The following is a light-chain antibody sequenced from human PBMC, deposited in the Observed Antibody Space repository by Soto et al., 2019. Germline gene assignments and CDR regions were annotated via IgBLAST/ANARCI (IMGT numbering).Light chain of an antibody. CDR3: HQYYSTPIT. V-gene: IGKV4-1*01. CDR2: WAS. Sequence: DIVMTQSPDSLAVSLGERATIHCKSSQSLLYSSNNKNYLAWYQQKPGQPPKLLIYWASARESGVPDRFSGSGSGTDFTLTISSLQAEDVAFYYCHQYYSTPITFGPGTKVDIK. CDR1: QSLLYSSNNKNY. J-gene: IGKJ3*01.